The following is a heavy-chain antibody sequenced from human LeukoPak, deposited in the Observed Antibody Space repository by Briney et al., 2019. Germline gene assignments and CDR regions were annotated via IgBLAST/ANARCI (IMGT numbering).Heavy chain of an antibody. CDR1: GFTFSSSA. D-gene: IGHD1-26*01. CDR3: ARSLVGAVYGSDY. J-gene: IGHJ4*02. V-gene: IGHV3-23*01. CDR2: ISASGGST. Sequence: PGGSLRLSCAASGFTFSSSAMSWVRQVPGKGLEWVSGISASGGSTSYADSVKGRFTISRDNFKNTLYLQMNSLRPDDTAVYYCARSLVGAVYGSDYWGQGTLVTVSS.